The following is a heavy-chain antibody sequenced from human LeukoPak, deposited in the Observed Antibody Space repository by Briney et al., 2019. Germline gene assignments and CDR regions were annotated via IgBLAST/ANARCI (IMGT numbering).Heavy chain of an antibody. CDR2: INPNSGGT. CDR1: GYTFTGYY. CDR3: ARVRGRGRELLDDY. J-gene: IGHJ4*02. V-gene: IGHV1-2*06. Sequence: ASVKVSCKASGYTFTGYYMHWVRQAPGQGLEWMGRINPNSGGTNYAQKFQGRVTMTRDTAIGTAYMELSRLSSDDTAVYYCARVRGRGRELLDDYWGQGTLVTVSS. D-gene: IGHD1-26*01.